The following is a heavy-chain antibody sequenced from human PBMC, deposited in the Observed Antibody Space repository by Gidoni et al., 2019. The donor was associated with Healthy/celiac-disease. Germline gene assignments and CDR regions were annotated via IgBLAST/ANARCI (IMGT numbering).Heavy chain of an antibody. J-gene: IGHJ4*02. CDR2: ISGSGGST. CDR1: GFTFSSYA. V-gene: IGHV3-23*01. D-gene: IGHD5-18*01. CDR3: AKVGGRYSYGLGYFDY. Sequence: EVQLLESGGGLVQPGGSLRLSCAASGFTFSSYAMSWVRQAPGKGLEWVSAISGSGGSTYYADSVKGRFTISRDNSKNTLYLQMNSLRAEDTAVYYCAKVGGRYSYGLGYFDYWGQGTLVTVSS.